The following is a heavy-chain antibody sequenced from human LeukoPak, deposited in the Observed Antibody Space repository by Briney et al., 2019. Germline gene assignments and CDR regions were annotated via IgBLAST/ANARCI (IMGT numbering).Heavy chain of an antibody. CDR1: GFTFSSYG. CDR2: IRYDGSNK. Sequence: GESLRLSCAASGFTFSSYGMHWVRQAPGKGLEWVAFIRYDGSNKYYADSVKGRFTISRDNSKNTLYLQMNSLRAEDTAVYYCAKPNRDTAMVDYWGQGTLVTVSS. J-gene: IGHJ4*02. D-gene: IGHD5-18*01. V-gene: IGHV3-30*02. CDR3: AKPNRDTAMVDY.